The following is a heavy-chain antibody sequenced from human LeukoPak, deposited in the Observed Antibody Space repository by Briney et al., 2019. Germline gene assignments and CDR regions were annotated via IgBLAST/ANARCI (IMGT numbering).Heavy chain of an antibody. CDR2: ISGSGVTT. CDR1: GFIFNNYV. V-gene: IGHV3-23*01. CDR3: ARDYGSGSYKSLSYHYYYYYGMDV. D-gene: IGHD3-10*01. Sequence: GGSLRLSCAASGFIFNNYVMNWVRQAPGKGLEWVSAISGSGVTTNYADSVQGRFTISRDNAKNSLFLQMNSLRPEDTALYYCARDYGSGSYKSLSYHYYYYYGMDVWGQGTTVTVSS. J-gene: IGHJ6*02.